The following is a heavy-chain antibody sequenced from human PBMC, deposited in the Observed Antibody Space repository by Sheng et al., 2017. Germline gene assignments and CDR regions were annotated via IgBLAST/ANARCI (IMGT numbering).Heavy chain of an antibody. Sequence: EVQLVESGGGLVQPGGSLRLSCVTSGFTFSSYEMSWLRQAPGKGLEWLSYINSGAGTIYYADSVQGRFTISRDNARNSLYLQMNSLKAEDTAIYYCARDHNFWGLAFDYWGQGTLVTVSS. D-gene: IGHD3-3*01. V-gene: IGHV3-48*03. CDR1: GFTFSSYE. CDR2: INSGAGTI. J-gene: IGHJ4*02. CDR3: ARDHNFWGLAFDY.